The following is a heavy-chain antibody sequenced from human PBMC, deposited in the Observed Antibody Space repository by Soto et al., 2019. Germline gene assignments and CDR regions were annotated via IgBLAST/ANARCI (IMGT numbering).Heavy chain of an antibody. CDR1: GGRFNTNA. CDR3: TREAHGGNFES. Sequence: QVKLVQSGAEVKKPGSSVKVSCKVSGGRFNTNAISWLRQAPGQGLEWMGGIIAIFDKANYAQRFQDRVTMTADESTSTAYMELSSLRSDDTAVYFCTREAHGGNFESWGQGTLVTVSS. J-gene: IGHJ4*02. D-gene: IGHD2-15*01. CDR2: IIAIFDKA. V-gene: IGHV1-69*12.